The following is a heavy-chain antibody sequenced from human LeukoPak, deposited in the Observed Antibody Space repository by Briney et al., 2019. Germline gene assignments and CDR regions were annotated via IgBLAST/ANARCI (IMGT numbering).Heavy chain of an antibody. D-gene: IGHD1-26*01. CDR2: ITGSISSI. J-gene: IGHJ4*02. CDR1: GFTFSSYS. CDR3: AKDGGTHFDH. V-gene: IGHV3-48*01. Sequence: PGGFLRLSCAASGFTFSSYSMNWVRQAPGKGLEWVSYITGSISSIHYADSVKGRFTISRDNAKNSVYLQMNGLRLEDTAVYYCAKDGGTHFDHWGQGTLVTVSS.